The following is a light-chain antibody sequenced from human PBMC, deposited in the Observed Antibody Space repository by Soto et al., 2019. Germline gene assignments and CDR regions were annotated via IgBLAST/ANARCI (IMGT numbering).Light chain of an antibody. CDR2: DVS. V-gene: IGKV3-20*01. Sequence: EMVLTQSPGTLSLSPGERATLSCRASQSVSSAYLAWYQQKPGQAPRLLIYDVSSRATGIPDRFSGSGSGTDFTLTVSRLEPEDFAVYYCQQYGSSPETFGQGTKV. CDR1: QSVSSAY. J-gene: IGKJ1*01. CDR3: QQYGSSPET.